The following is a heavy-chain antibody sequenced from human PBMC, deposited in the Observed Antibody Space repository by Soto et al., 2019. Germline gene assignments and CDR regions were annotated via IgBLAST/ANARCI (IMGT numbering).Heavy chain of an antibody. CDR2: ISWNSGTM. CDR3: VKGFCSSTRCLTYSYMDV. D-gene: IGHD2-2*01. J-gene: IGHJ6*03. CDR1: GFSFDEYA. Sequence: EVQLVESGGSLVQPGRSLRLSCAASGFSFDEYAMHWVRQAPGKGLEWVSGISWNSGTMGYGDSVKGRFTISRDNAKNSLYLQMNSLRAEDTALYYCVKGFCSSTRCLTYSYMDVWGKGTTVTVSS. V-gene: IGHV3-9*01.